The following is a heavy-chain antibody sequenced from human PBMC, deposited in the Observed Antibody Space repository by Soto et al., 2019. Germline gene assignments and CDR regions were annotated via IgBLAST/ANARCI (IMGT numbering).Heavy chain of an antibody. V-gene: IGHV4-31*03. CDR3: ARGSRFDP. D-gene: IGHD1-26*01. Sequence: TLSLTCTVSGASITTAYYWTWVRQHPVKGLEWIGHIYYTGNTYYNPSLKSRLNISLDTSNNRFSLQLESVTAAGTAIYYCARGSRFDP. CDR2: IYYTGNT. J-gene: IGHJ5*02. CDR1: GASITTAYY.